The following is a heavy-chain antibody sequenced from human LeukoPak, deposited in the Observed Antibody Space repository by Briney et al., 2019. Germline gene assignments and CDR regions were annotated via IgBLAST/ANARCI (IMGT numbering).Heavy chain of an antibody. J-gene: IGHJ4*02. V-gene: IGHV3-7*03. CDR1: GFTFSNYW. CDR3: GRKTGVTGEAFDC. Sequence: GGSLRLSCGASGFTFSNYWMSWVRQAPGKGLEWVINISQDGSGKNYADSVEGRFTISRDNAKNSLYLQMNSLRAEDTAVYYCGRKTGVTGEAFDCWGQGTLVTVSS. D-gene: IGHD7-27*01. CDR2: ISQDGSGK.